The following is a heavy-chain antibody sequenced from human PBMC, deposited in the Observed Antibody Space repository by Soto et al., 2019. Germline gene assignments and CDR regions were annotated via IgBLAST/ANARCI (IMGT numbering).Heavy chain of an antibody. CDR1: GFTFSSYA. J-gene: IGHJ4*02. D-gene: IGHD3-22*01. CDR3: ARANRTYYYDSSGHLMNTYFDY. CDR2: ISYDGSNK. V-gene: IGHV3-30-3*01. Sequence: GGSLRLSCAASGFTFSSYAMHWVRQAPGKGLEWVAVISYDGSNKYYADSVKGRFTISRDNSKNTLYLQMNSLRAEDTAVYYCARANRTYYYDSSGHLMNTYFDYWGQGTLVTVSS.